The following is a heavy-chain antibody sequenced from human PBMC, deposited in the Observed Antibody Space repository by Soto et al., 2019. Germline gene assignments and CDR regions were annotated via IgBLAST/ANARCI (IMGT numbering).Heavy chain of an antibody. CDR3: ARRGSVSYYDY. Sequence: EVQLFESGGGLVQPGGSLRLSCAASGFTFSSYAMRWVRQAPVKGLEWVSAISGSGGSTYYADSVKGRFTISRDNSNNTLYLQMNSLRAEDTAVYYCARRGSVSYYDYWGQGTLVTVSS. V-gene: IGHV3-23*01. J-gene: IGHJ4*02. CDR2: ISGSGGST. D-gene: IGHD6-19*01. CDR1: GFTFSSYA.